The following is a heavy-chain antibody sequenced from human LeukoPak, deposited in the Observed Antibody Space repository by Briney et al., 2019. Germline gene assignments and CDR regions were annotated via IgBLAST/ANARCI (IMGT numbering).Heavy chain of an antibody. Sequence: GGSLRLSCVASGFTFSSYSMNWVRQAPGKGLEWVSYISSSSSTIYYADSVKGRFTISRDNAKNSLYLQMNSLRAEDTAVYYCARADFWSGYSFDYWGQGTLVTVSS. V-gene: IGHV3-48*04. J-gene: IGHJ4*02. CDR3: ARADFWSGYSFDY. D-gene: IGHD3-3*01. CDR2: ISSSSSTI. CDR1: GFTFSSYS.